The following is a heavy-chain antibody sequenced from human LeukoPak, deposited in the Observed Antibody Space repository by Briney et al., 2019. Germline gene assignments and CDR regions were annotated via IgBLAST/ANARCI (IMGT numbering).Heavy chain of an antibody. CDR2: INHSGST. J-gene: IGHJ2*01. Sequence: PSETLSLTCTVSGGSISSYYWSWIRQPPGKGLEWIGEINHSGSTNYNPSLKSRVTISVDTSKNQFSLKLSSVTAADTAVYYCARGGDFWSGYYRYWYFDLWGRGTLVTVSS. CDR1: GGSISSYY. D-gene: IGHD3-3*01. V-gene: IGHV4-34*01. CDR3: ARGGDFWSGYYRYWYFDL.